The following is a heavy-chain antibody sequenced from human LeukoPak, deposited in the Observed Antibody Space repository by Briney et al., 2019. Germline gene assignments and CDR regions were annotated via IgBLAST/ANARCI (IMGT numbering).Heavy chain of an antibody. CDR3: ARDQWGPDV. CDR1: GFTLSAYW. J-gene: IGHJ6*04. CDR2: IKQDGSEK. D-gene: IGHD2-8*01. V-gene: IGHV3-7*03. Sequence: PGRSLRLFCAVSGFTLSAYWMTWVRQARGKGLEWVANIKQDGSEKYYVDSVKGRFTISRDNAKNSLYLQMNSLRAEDTAVYYCARDQWGPDVWGKGTTVTVSS.